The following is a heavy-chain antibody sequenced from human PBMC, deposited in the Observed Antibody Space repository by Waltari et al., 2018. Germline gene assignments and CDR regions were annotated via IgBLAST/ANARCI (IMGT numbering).Heavy chain of an antibody. D-gene: IGHD5-18*01. V-gene: IGHV3-30*18. CDR2: ISYDGTNK. CDR1: GFVFAYYA. Sequence: QEWLVESGGGVVQPGRSLRLSFDASGFVFAYYASHWGRQAPGKGLEWVGVISYDGTNKFYADSVKGRFTISRDNSKHILYLHMDSLRTEDTAVYHCAKANLIQDYFYYFGMDVWGQGTTVTVSS. CDR3: AKANLIQDYFYYFGMDV. J-gene: IGHJ6*02.